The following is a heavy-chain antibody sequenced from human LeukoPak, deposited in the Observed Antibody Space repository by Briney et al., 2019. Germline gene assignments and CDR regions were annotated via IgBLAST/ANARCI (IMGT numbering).Heavy chain of an antibody. CDR3: VTDTSMGGLFDY. Sequence: GGSLRLSCAASGXTFSSYGMHWVRQAPGKGLEWVAVIWYDGSNKYYADSVKGRFTIPRDNAKNSLYLQMNSLRDEDTALYYCVTDTSMGGLFDYWGQGTLVTVSS. J-gene: IGHJ4*02. CDR2: IWYDGSNK. V-gene: IGHV3-33*01. CDR1: GXTFSSYG. D-gene: IGHD5-18*01.